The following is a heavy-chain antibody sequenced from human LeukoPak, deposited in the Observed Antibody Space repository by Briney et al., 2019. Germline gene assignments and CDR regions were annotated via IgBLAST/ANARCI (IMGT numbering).Heavy chain of an antibody. CDR3: ASRGDSSSWYRFFY. Sequence: PGGSLRLSCAASGFTFGSYGMHWVRQAPGKGLEWVAVISYDGSNKYYADSVKGRFTISRDNSKNSLYLQMNSLRAEDTAVYYCASRGDSSSWYRFFYWGQGTLVTVSS. CDR2: ISYDGSNK. D-gene: IGHD6-13*01. CDR1: GFTFGSYG. J-gene: IGHJ4*02. V-gene: IGHV3-30*03.